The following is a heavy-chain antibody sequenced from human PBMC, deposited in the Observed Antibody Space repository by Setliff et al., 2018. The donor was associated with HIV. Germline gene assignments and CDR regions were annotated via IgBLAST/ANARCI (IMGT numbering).Heavy chain of an antibody. CDR1: NTSVSGYY. D-gene: IGHD5-18*01. CDR3: SNWNTTIDEDA. CDR2: INQSGGT. V-gene: IGHV4-34*01. J-gene: IGHJ5*02. Sequence: SETLSLTCAVYNTSVSGYYWTWIRQSPGRGLEWIGEINQSGGTDYNPSLRSRVYMSLDTSKNQFSLKMTSVTAADTALYYCSNWNTTIDEDAWGQGTLVTVSS.